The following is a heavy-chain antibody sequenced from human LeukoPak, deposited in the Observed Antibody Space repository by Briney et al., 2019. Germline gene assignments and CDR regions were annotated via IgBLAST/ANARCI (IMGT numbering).Heavy chain of an antibody. CDR1: GFTFSFSDYW. V-gene: IGHV3-7*01. D-gene: IGHD3-3*01. CDR3: ARIYAGGYYDD. Sequence: GGSLRLSCVSSGFTFSFSDYWMTWVRQAPGKGLEWVANIKPDGGEKNYVDSVKGRFTISRDNAKNSLYLQMNSLRAEDTAVYYCARIYAGGYYDDWGQGTLVTVSS. J-gene: IGHJ4*02. CDR2: IKPDGGEK.